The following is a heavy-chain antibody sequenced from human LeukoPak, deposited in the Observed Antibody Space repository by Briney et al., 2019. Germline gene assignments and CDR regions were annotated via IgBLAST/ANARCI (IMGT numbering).Heavy chain of an antibody. CDR2: IYYSGST. D-gene: IGHD4-17*01. Sequence: PSETLSLTCTASGGSISSYYWSWIRQPPGKGLEWIGYIYYSGSTNYNPSLKSRVTISVDTSKNQFSLKLSSVTAADTAVYYCATAASYGDAAHYFDYWGQGTLVTVSS. CDR3: ATAASYGDAAHYFDY. V-gene: IGHV4-59*01. CDR1: GGSISSYY. J-gene: IGHJ4*02.